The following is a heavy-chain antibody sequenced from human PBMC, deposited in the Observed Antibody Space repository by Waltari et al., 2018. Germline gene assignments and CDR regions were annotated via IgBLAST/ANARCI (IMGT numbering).Heavy chain of an antibody. Sequence: QVQLVQSGAEVKKPGASVKVSCKASGYTFTSYYMHWVRQAPGQGLEWMGIINPSGGSTSYAQKFQGRVTITADKSTSTAYMELSSLRSEDTAVYYCARDGNVDYHYWGQGTLVTVSS. V-gene: IGHV1-46*01. J-gene: IGHJ4*02. CDR3: ARDGNVDYHY. CDR1: GYTFTSYY. D-gene: IGHD4-17*01. CDR2: INPSGGST.